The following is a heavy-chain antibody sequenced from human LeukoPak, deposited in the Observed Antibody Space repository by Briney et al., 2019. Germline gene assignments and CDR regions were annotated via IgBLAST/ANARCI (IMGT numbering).Heavy chain of an antibody. CDR3: ARRYYYGTQNYYYYYYMDV. CDR1: GGSFSGYY. V-gene: IGHV4-34*01. Sequence: SETLSLTCAVYGGSFSGYYWSWIRQPPGKGLEWIGEINHSGSTNYNPSLKSRVTISVDTSKNQFSLKLSSVTAADTAVYYCARRYYYGTQNYYYYYYMDVWGKGTTVTISS. CDR2: INHSGST. D-gene: IGHD3-10*01. J-gene: IGHJ6*03.